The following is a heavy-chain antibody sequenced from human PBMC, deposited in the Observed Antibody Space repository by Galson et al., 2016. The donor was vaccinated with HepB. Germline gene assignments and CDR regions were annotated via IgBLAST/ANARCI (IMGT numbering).Heavy chain of an antibody. D-gene: IGHD1-26*01. CDR3: AGLAELGFDY. CDR1: RGSISSSSYY. V-gene: IGHV4-39*01. CDR2: IYYSGST. Sequence: ETLSLTCTVSRGSISSSSYYWGWIRQPPGKGLEWIGSIYYSGSTYYNPSLKSRVTISVDTSKNQFSLKLSSVTAADTAVYYCAGLAELGFDYWDQGTLVTVSS. J-gene: IGHJ4*02.